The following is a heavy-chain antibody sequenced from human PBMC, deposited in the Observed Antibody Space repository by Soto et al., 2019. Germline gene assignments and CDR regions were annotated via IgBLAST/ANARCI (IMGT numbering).Heavy chain of an antibody. CDR2: IGPETGAT. CDR3: GETRSCLKVVVY. CDR1: GYTFTGHY. D-gene: IGHD2-15*01. Sequence: GASVKVSCKASGYTFTGHYIHWVRQVPEQGPEWMGEIGPETGATRYAQKFQGRVTMTRDMSITTVYMELNNLSPDDADVCDCGETRSCLKVVVYWGQGTPVTVSS. J-gene: IGHJ4*02. V-gene: IGHV1-2*02.